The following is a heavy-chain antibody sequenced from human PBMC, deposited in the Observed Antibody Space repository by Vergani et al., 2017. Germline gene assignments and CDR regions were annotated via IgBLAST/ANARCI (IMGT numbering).Heavy chain of an antibody. J-gene: IGHJ6*03. CDR3: AKDQWAAAIPSNAAMDV. CDR2: IGTAGDT. Sequence: EVQLVESGGGLVQPGGSLRLSCAASGFTFSSYDMHWVRQATGKGLEWVSTIGTAGDTYYPGSVKGRFTISRENAKNSLYLQMNSLRAGDTAVYYCAKDQWAAAIPSNAAMDVWGKGTTVTVSS. D-gene: IGHD2-2*02. CDR1: GFTFSSYD. V-gene: IGHV3-13*01.